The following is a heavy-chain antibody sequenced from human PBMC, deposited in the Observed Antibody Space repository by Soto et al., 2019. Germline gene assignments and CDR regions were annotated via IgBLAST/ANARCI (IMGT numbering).Heavy chain of an antibody. V-gene: IGHV1-2*02. D-gene: IGHD2-21*02. J-gene: IGHJ6*02. CDR2: IIPIRGGT. CDR1: GGTFSSYT. Sequence: ASVKVSCKASGGTFSSYTIIWVRQAPGQGLEWMGRIIPIRGGTNYAQKFQGRVTMTRDTSISTAYMELSRLRSDDTAVYYCARDQNHCGGDCVPYVMDVWGQGTTVTVSS. CDR3: ARDQNHCGGDCVPYVMDV.